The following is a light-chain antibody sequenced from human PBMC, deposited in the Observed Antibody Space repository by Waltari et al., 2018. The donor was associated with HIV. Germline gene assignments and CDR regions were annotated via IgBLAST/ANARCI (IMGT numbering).Light chain of an antibody. V-gene: IGLV2-8*01. J-gene: IGLJ2*01. Sequence: QSALTQPPSASGSPGQSVTISCTGKTSDVGAYNYVSWYQQHPGKAPKLMIYEVFKRPAGVTDRFPGSKSGNTASLTVSGLQAEDEADYYCTSYAGRNTLVFGGGTKLTVL. CDR3: TSYAGRNTLV. CDR2: EVF. CDR1: TSDVGAYNY.